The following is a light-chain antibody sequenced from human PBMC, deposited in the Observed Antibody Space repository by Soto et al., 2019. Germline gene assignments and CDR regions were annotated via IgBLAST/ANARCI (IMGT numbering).Light chain of an antibody. CDR1: HSVTIS. CDR3: QYYNIWPCT. V-gene: IGKV3-15*01. J-gene: IGKJ4*02. Sequence: IMSTAFTTPLSFSLGERATLSCRARHSVTISYMSWYQQKPGQHPRRLLSGASARGAGVPSGCSGSGAWTELNLPIISRLPSEDFTYYYWQYYNIWPCTFGGGTKVDIK. CDR2: GAS.